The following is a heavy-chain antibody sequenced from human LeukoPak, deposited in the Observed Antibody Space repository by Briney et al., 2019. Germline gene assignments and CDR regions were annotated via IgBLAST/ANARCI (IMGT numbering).Heavy chain of an antibody. V-gene: IGHV3-74*01. CDR2: INSDGSTT. D-gene: IGHD5-18*01. CDR1: GFPFSNYW. CDR3: ASAGGYSYGYFDY. Sequence: GGSLRLSCAASGFPFSNYWMNWVRQAPGKGLVWVSRINSDGSTTSYADSVKGRFTISRDNAKNTLYLQMNSLRAEDTAVYYCASAGGYSYGYFDYWGQGTLVTVSS. J-gene: IGHJ4*02.